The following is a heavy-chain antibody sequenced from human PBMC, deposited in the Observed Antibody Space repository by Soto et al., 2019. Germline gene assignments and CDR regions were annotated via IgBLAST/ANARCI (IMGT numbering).Heavy chain of an antibody. J-gene: IGHJ4*02. Sequence: PGESLKISCTGSGYTFATYWIAWVRQMPGKGLEWMGIIYPSDSDTRYSPSFQGQVTISADKSITTAYLQWSSLKASDTAMYYCASEGGCGSGSYFDYWGQGTLVTVSS. V-gene: IGHV5-51*01. CDR1: GYTFATYW. CDR3: ASEGGCGSGSYFDY. CDR2: IYPSDSDT. D-gene: IGHD3-10*01.